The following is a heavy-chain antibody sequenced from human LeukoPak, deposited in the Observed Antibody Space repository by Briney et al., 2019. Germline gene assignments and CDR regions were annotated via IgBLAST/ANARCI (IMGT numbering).Heavy chain of an antibody. V-gene: IGHV1-8*03. CDR1: GYTFTSYD. CDR3: ARGSRYCGGDCSYDY. D-gene: IGHD2-21*01. J-gene: IGHJ4*02. Sequence: GASVKVSCKASGYTFTSYDINWVRQATGQGLEWMGWMNPNSGNTGYAQKFQGRVTITRNTPISTAYMELSSLRSEDTAVYYCARGSRYCGGDCSYDYWGQGTLVTVSS. CDR2: MNPNSGNT.